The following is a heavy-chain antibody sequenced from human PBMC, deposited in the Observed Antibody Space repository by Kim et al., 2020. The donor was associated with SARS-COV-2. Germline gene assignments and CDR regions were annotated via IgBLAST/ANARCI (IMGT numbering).Heavy chain of an antibody. Sequence: YVDSVKGRFTISRDNAKNSLYLQMDSLRVEDTAVYYCAREPSWSRRDYWGQGTLVTVSS. CDR3: AREPSWSRRDY. J-gene: IGHJ4*02. D-gene: IGHD6-13*01. V-gene: IGHV3-7*01.